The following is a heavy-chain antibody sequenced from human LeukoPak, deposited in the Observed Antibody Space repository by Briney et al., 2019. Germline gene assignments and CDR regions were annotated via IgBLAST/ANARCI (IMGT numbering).Heavy chain of an antibody. CDR3: ARRQGCSSTSCPPDS. Sequence: GESLKISCRGSGYSFTTYCIGWVRQMPGKGLECMGIIYPGDSDTRDSPSFQGEVTMSAGKSINTAYLQWSSLKASDTAMYYCARRQGCSSTSCPPDSWGQGTLVTVSS. J-gene: IGHJ4*02. CDR2: IYPGDSDT. V-gene: IGHV5-51*01. CDR1: GYSFTTYC. D-gene: IGHD2-2*01.